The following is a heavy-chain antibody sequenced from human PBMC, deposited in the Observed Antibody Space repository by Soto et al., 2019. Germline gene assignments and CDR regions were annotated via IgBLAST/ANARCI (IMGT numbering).Heavy chain of an antibody. J-gene: IGHJ5*02. Sequence: SETLSLTCTDPGGSISSYYWNWMRQPPGKGLEWIGYIYYSGSTNYNPSLKSRVTISVDTSKNQFSLKLSSVTAADTAVYYCARAITMMRFDPWGQGTLVTVS. CDR1: GGSISSYY. CDR3: ARAITMMRFDP. CDR2: IYYSGST. D-gene: IGHD3-22*01. V-gene: IGHV4-59*01.